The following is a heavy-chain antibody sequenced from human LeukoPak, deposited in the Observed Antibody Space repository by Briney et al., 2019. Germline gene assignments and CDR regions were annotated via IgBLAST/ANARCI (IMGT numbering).Heavy chain of an antibody. Sequence: GGSLRLSCAAYGFTFSSYAMSLVRQAPGKGLEWVSAISESGSGTYYADSVKGRFTISRDNSKDTLSLQMNSLRAEDTAVYYCAKGIAQGYTFGSIEQDYWGQGTLVTVSS. J-gene: IGHJ4*02. D-gene: IGHD5-18*01. V-gene: IGHV3-23*01. CDR2: ISESGSGT. CDR1: GFTFSSYA. CDR3: AKGIAQGYTFGSIEQDY.